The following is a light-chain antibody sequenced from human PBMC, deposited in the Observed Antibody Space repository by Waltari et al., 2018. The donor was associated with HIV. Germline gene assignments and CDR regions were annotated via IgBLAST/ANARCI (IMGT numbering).Light chain of an antibody. CDR1: SSDVGGYNY. V-gene: IGLV2-11*01. J-gene: IGLJ1*01. CDR2: DVS. CDR3: CSYAGSYSYV. Sequence: QSALTQPRSVSGSPGQSVTISCTGTSSDVGGYNYVSWYQQHPGKAPKLIIYDVSKRPSGVPYRFSGSKSVNTASLTISGLQGEDEADYYCCSYAGSYSYVFGTGTKVTVL.